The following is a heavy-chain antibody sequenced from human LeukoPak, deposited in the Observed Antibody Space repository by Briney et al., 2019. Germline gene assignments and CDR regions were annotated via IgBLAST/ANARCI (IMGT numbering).Heavy chain of an antibody. CDR3: AREGRLWFDP. D-gene: IGHD2-21*01. CDR1: GGSISSHY. CDR2: IYYSGST. Sequence: PSETLSLTCTVSGGSISSHYWSWIRQPPGKGLEWIGYIYYSGSTNYNPSLKSRVTISVDTSKNQFSLKLSSVTAADTAVYYCAREGRLWFDPWGQGTLVTVSS. V-gene: IGHV4-59*11. J-gene: IGHJ5*02.